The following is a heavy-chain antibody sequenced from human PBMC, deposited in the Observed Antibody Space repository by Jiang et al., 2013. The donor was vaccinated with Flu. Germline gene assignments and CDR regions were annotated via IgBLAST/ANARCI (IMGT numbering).Heavy chain of an antibody. V-gene: IGHV5-51*01. CDR3: ARRNQGDFWSGYGD. Sequence: ISCKGSGYNFTNYWIAWVRQMPGKGLEWMGIIYPGDSDTRYSPSFQGQVTMSADKSISTAYLQWSRLKASDTAMYYCARRNQGDFWSGYGDWGQGTLVTVSS. D-gene: IGHD3-3*01. CDR1: GYNFTNYW. CDR2: IYPGDSDT. J-gene: IGHJ4*02.